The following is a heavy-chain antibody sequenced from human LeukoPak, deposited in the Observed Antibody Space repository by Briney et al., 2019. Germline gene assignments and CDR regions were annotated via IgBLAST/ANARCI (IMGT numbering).Heavy chain of an antibody. D-gene: IGHD3-22*01. CDR3: ARALDGTMIVQIPYFDY. J-gene: IGHJ4*02. V-gene: IGHV3-48*01. Sequence: HPGGSLRLSCAASGFTFSSYSMNWVRQAPGKGLEWVSYISSSSSTIYYADSVKGRFTISRDNAKNSLYLQMNSLRAEDTAVYYCARALDGTMIVQIPYFDYWGQGTLVTVSS. CDR1: GFTFSSYS. CDR2: ISSSSSTI.